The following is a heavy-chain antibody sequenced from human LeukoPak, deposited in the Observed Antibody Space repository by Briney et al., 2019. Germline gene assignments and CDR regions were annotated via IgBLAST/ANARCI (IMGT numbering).Heavy chain of an antibody. J-gene: IGHJ3*02. D-gene: IGHD1-14*01. CDR1: GFTFSSYS. CDR2: ISGSSGYI. V-gene: IGHV3-21*01. Sequence: GGSLRLSCAASGFTFSSYSMNWVRQAPGKGLEWVSCISGSSGYIYYADSVKGRFTISRDSSKNTLYLQMNSLRAEDTAVYYCARDPGEGGVTFDIWGQGTMVTVSS. CDR3: ARDPGEGGVTFDI.